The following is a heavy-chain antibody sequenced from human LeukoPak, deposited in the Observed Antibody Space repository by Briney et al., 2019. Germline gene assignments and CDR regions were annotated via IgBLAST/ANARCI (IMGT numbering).Heavy chain of an antibody. D-gene: IGHD3-22*01. J-gene: IGHJ3*02. CDR1: GYSFTSYW. Sequence: GESLKISCKGSGYSFTSYWIGWVRQMSGKGLEWMGIIYPGDSDTKYSPSFQDQVTISADKSINTAYLHWRSLKASDTAMYYCARLSVIDTFDIWGLGTVVTVSS. CDR2: IYPGDSDT. CDR3: ARLSVIDTFDI. V-gene: IGHV5-51*01.